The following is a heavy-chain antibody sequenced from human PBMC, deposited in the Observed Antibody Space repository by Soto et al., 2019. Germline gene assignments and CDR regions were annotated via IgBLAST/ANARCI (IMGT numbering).Heavy chain of an antibody. Sequence: SETLSLTCTVSGGSISSYYWSWIRQPPGKGLEWIGYIYYSGSTNYNPSLKSRVTISVDTSKNQFSLKLSSVTAADTAVYYCARYSGGSGREVDYWGQGTLVTVSS. CDR2: IYYSGST. CDR1: GGSISSYY. J-gene: IGHJ4*02. D-gene: IGHD3-10*01. CDR3: ARYSGGSGREVDY. V-gene: IGHV4-59*01.